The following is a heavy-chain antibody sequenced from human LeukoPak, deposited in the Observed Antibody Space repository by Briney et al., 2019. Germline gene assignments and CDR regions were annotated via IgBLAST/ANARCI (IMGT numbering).Heavy chain of an antibody. CDR2: IGYDGTNE. D-gene: IGHD3-10*01. CDR1: GPTFSTNC. Sequence: LTPSCAPAGPTFSTNCMRCARQAPGEWREWVTVIGYDGTNEYYADSVKGRFTISRDNSKNSLYLQMTRLRAEDTALSFCATDYGSGRGVEISYYHYGMDVWGQGTTVTVSS. J-gene: IGHJ6*02. CDR3: ATDYGSGRGVEISYYHYGMDV. V-gene: IGHV3-33*01.